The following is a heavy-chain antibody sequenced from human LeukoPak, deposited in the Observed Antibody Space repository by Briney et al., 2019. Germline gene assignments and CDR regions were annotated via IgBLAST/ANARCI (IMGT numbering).Heavy chain of an antibody. J-gene: IGHJ4*02. V-gene: IGHV3-66*01. CDR2: IYSSGST. CDR3: ARSRTDYYDSSGYPDY. CDR1: GFIVREKY. D-gene: IGHD3-22*01. Sequence: PGGSLRLSCLASGFIVREKYMGWVRQAPGKGLDWVSVIYSSGSTYYADSVKGRFTISRDDSRNTLYLQMNSLRVEDTGVYYCARSRTDYYDSSGYPDYWGQGTLVTVSS.